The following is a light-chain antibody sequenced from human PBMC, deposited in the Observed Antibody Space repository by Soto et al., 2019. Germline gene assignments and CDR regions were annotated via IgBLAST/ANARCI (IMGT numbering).Light chain of an antibody. CDR1: QGISSW. V-gene: IGKV1-12*01. J-gene: IGKJ1*01. CDR2: STS. CDR3: QQAHSLPWT. Sequence: DIQMTQSPSSVYASAGDRVNITCRASQGISSWVGWYQQKPGEAPKLLIYSTSFLQSGVPSRFSGSGSGTDFILTISSLQPEDFATYFCQQAHSLPWTFGQGTKVELK.